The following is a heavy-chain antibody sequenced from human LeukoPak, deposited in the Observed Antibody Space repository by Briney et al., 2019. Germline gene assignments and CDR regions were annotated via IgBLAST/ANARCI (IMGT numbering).Heavy chain of an antibody. CDR1: GFTFSNAW. J-gene: IGHJ4*02. V-gene: IGHV3-15*01. D-gene: IGHD3-10*01. CDR2: IKSKTDGGTT. CDR3: TTAPSLWFGELGLFDY. Sequence: GGSLRLSCAASGFTFSNAWMSWVRQAPGKGLEWVGRIKSKTDGGTTDYAAPVKGRFTISRDDSKNTLCLQMNSLKTEDTAVYYRTTAPSLWFGELGLFDYWGQGTLVSVSS.